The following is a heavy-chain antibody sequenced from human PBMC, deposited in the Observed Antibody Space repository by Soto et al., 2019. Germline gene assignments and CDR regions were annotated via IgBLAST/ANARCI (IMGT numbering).Heavy chain of an antibody. V-gene: IGHV3-23*01. CDR3: ASLVITMIVVADGFDI. D-gene: IGHD3-22*01. CDR2: MSGSGGRT. CDR1: GFTLSSHA. J-gene: IGHJ4*02. Sequence: EVQLLESGGGLVQPGGSLRLSCAASGFTLSSHAVSWVRQAPGKGLEWVSAMSGSGGRTYYADAVKGRFTISRDNFKNTLYLQMNSLGAEDTAVYYCASLVITMIVVADGFDIWGQGALVTVSS.